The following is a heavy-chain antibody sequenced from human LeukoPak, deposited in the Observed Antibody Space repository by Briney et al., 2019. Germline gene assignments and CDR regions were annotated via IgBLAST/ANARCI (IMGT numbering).Heavy chain of an antibody. CDR3: AKDVRYCSGGSCLRHHIDY. V-gene: IGHV3-30*04. Sequence: GGSLRLSCAASGFNFSTYAMHWVRQAPGKGLEWVGIISYDRSKTYYADPVKGRFTISRDNAKNKLYLQVNSLRTEDTAVYYCAKDVRYCSGGSCLRHHIDYWGQGTLVTVSS. J-gene: IGHJ4*02. D-gene: IGHD2-15*01. CDR2: ISYDRSKT. CDR1: GFNFSTYA.